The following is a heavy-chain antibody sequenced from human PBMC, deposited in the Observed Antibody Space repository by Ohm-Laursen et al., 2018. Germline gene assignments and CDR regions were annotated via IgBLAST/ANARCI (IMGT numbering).Heavy chain of an antibody. V-gene: IGHV4-59*08. D-gene: IGHD2-2*01. J-gene: IGHJ5*02. CDR3: ARHVVVVPAARFRWFDP. Sequence: SDTLSLTCIVSGDSISSYYWSWMRQPPGKGLEWIGYIYFTGSTNYNPSLKSRVTISVDTSKNQFSLKLSSVTAADTAVYYCARHVVVVPAARFRWFDPWGQGTLVTVSS. CDR1: GDSISSYY. CDR2: IYFTGST.